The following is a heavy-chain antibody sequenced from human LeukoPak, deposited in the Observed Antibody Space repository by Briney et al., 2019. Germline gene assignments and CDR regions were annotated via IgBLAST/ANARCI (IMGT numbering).Heavy chain of an antibody. CDR3: ARDLAGGDGYGFF. D-gene: IGHD5-24*01. V-gene: IGHV3-7*01. CDR1: GFTFSNAW. J-gene: IGHJ4*02. CDR2: IKQDGSEK. Sequence: GGSLRLSCAASGFTFSNAWMSWVRQAPGKGLEWVANIKQDGSEKYYVDSVKGRFTIPRDNAKNSLYLQMNSLRAEDTAVYYCARDLAGGDGYGFFGGQETLVTVSS.